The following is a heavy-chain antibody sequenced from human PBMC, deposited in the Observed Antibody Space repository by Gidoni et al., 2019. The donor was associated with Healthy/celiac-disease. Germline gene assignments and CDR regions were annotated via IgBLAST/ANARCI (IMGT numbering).Heavy chain of an antibody. V-gene: IGHV1-18*01. J-gene: IGHJ5*02. D-gene: IGHD1-7*01. CDR2: ISAYNGNT. CDR1: GYTVTSYG. Sequence: QVQLVQSGAEVKKPGASVKVSCKASGYTVTSYGISWVRQAPGQGLEWMGWISAYNGNTNYAQKRQGRVTMTTDTSTSTAYMELRSLRSDDTAVYYCARATGITGTKGWFDPWGQGTLVTVSS. CDR3: ARATGITGTKGWFDP.